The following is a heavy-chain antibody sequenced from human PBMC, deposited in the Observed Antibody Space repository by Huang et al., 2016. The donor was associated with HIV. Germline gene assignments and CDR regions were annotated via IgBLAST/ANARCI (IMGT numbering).Heavy chain of an antibody. Sequence: EVKLLESGGGLVQPGGSLRLSCAASGFSFSSYTMTWVRQATGKGLEWVSSIRGSDNTTLYADSVKGRFTISRDNSKNTLYLQMKSLRVDDMAVYYCAKDRVAGTGHCFDPWGQGTLVTVSS. CDR2: IRGSDNTT. CDR3: AKDRVAGTGHCFDP. D-gene: IGHD6-19*01. CDR1: GFSFSSYT. J-gene: IGHJ5*02. V-gene: IGHV3-23*01.